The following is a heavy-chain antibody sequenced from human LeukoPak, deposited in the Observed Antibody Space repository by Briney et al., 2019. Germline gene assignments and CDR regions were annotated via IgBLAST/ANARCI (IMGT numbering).Heavy chain of an antibody. Sequence: AASEKVSCKPSRYTFTRYYMLWVRQAPGPGLEWMGIINPSGGSTSYAQKFQRRVTMTRDPSTSTVYMEVSSLRSEDTAVYYRARNGDIVEVVARFNCWGQGTLVTVSS. CDR2: INPSGGST. D-gene: IGHD2-15*01. J-gene: IGHJ4*02. CDR3: ARNGDIVEVVARFNC. CDR1: RYTFTRYY. V-gene: IGHV1-46*01.